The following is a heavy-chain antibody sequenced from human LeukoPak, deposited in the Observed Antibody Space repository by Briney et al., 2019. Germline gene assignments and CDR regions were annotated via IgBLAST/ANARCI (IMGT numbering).Heavy chain of an antibody. J-gene: IGHJ4*02. CDR2: FYYSGST. CDR1: GGSISRGAYY. D-gene: IGHD5-24*01. V-gene: IGHV4-31*03. CDR3: ARDLGDGYLANDY. Sequence: SHTLSLTCTVSGGSISRGAYYWSWIRQHPGKGGVWIVYFYYSGSTYYNPSRKSRGTISVVTSKNQYSLDPSSVTAADTAVYYCARDLGDGYLANDYWGQGTLVTVSS.